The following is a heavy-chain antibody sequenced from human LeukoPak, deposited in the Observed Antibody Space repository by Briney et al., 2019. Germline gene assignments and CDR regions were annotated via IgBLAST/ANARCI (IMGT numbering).Heavy chain of an antibody. J-gene: IGHJ4*02. D-gene: IGHD6-13*01. V-gene: IGHV3-74*01. Sequence: GGSLRLSCAASGFTFRNYWMHWLRQGPGKELVWVSRISGDGTTTHYADSTQGRFTISRDNAKNTLYLQMNSLRVEDTALYYCARDGTFDNWGQGTLVTVAS. CDR3: ARDGTFDN. CDR1: GFTFRNYW. CDR2: ISGDGTTT.